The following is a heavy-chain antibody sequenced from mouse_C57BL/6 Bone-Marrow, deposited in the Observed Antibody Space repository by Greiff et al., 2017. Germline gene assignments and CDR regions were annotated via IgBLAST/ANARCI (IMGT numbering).Heavy chain of an antibody. V-gene: IGHV1-64*01. D-gene: IGHD1-1*01. CDR1: GYTFTSYW. CDR2: IHPNSGRT. CDR3: ARERYYYGSSYGDY. Sequence: QVQLQQPGAKLVTPGASVKLSCKASGYTFTSYWMPWVKRGPGQGLEWIGMIHPNSGRTNYNEKLKSKATLTLDKSYITAYMQLSSLTSEDSAVYYCARERYYYGSSYGDYWGQGTTLTVSS. J-gene: IGHJ2*01.